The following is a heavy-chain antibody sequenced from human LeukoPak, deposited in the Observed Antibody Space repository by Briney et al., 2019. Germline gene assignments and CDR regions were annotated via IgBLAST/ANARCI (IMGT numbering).Heavy chain of an antibody. V-gene: IGHV3-23*01. J-gene: IGHJ5*02. CDR1: GFTFSIYA. CDR2: ISSSGDST. CDR3: AKDPDSSSWFSHYWFDP. D-gene: IGHD6-13*01. Sequence: GGSLTLSCAVSGFTFSIYAMSCVRQAPGKGLEWVSAISSSGDSTYETDSVEGGFPIHRDNHKNTLYLKINRLRAEHTAVLFCAKDPDSSSWFSHYWFDPWGEGTLVTVSS.